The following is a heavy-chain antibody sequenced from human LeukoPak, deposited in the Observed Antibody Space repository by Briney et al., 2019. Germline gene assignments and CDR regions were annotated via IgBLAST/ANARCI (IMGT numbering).Heavy chain of an antibody. CDR1: GFTFSSYA. D-gene: IGHD2-2*01. CDR2: ISYDGSNK. Sequence: GGSLRLSCAASGFTFSSYAMHWVRQAPGKGLEWVAVISYDGSNKYYADSVKGRFTISRDNSKNTLYLQMNSLRAEETAVYYCARSSSTSSTRFDPWGQGALVTVP. V-gene: IGHV3-30-3*01. J-gene: IGHJ5*02. CDR3: ARSSSTSSTRFDP.